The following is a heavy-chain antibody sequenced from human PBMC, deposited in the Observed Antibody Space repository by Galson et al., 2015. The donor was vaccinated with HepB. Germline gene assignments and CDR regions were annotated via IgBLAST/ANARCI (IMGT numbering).Heavy chain of an antibody. J-gene: IGHJ6*02. CDR2: INAGNGNT. V-gene: IGHV1-3*01. CDR1: GYTFTSYA. D-gene: IGHD2-2*01. Sequence: SVKVSCKASGYTFTSYAMHWVRQAPGQRLEWMGWINAGNGNTKYSQKFQGRVTITRDTSASTAYMELSSLRSEDTAVYYCARGGYCSSTSCHPYYYYGMDVWGQGTTVTVSS. CDR3: ARGGYCSSTSCHPYYYYGMDV.